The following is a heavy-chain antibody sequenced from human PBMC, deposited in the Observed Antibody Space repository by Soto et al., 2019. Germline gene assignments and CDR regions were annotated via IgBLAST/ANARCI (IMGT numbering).Heavy chain of an antibody. CDR3: ARGGILPGYYLSY. V-gene: IGHV3-13*04. Sequence: TGGSLRLSWAAAGFNFGSYDMHWVRQATGKGLEWVPAIGTAGDTYYPGSVKGRFTISRENAKNSLYLQMNSLRAGDTAVYYCARGGILPGYYLSYWGLGTLVTVSS. CDR1: GFNFGSYD. CDR2: IGTAGDT. D-gene: IGHD3-9*01. J-gene: IGHJ4*02.